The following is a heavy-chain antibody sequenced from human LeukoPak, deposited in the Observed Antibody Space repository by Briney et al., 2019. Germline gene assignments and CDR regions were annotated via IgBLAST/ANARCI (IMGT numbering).Heavy chain of an antibody. Sequence: GASVKVSCKTSGYTFTHYGISWVRQAPGQGLEWVGWISAYNGDTKYAQSFQDKVTMTTDTSTSTAYTELRSLTSDDTAVYYCARSLLVVPDASGEHDAFDMWGQGTMVTVSS. D-gene: IGHD2-8*02. J-gene: IGHJ3*02. V-gene: IGHV1-18*01. CDR1: GYTFTHYG. CDR2: ISAYNGDT. CDR3: ARSLLVVPDASGEHDAFDM.